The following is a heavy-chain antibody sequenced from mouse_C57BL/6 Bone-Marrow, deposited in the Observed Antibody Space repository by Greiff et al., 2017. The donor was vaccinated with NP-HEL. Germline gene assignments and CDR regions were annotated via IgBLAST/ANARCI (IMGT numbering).Heavy chain of an antibody. CDR1: GFTFSSYA. V-gene: IGHV5-4*01. Sequence: EVQLVESGGGLVKPGGSLKLSCAASGFTFSSYAMSWVRQTPEKRLEWVATISDGGSYTYYPDNVKGRFTISRDNAKNNLYLQMSHLKSEDTAMYYCASRAGSLFDYWGQGTTLTVSS. D-gene: IGHD3-1*01. CDR2: ISDGGSYT. CDR3: ASRAGSLFDY. J-gene: IGHJ2*01.